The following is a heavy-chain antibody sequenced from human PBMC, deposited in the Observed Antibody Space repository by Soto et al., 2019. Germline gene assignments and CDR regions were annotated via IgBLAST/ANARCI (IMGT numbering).Heavy chain of an antibody. Sequence: SETLSLTCAVYGGPLSGYHWTWIRQPPGKGLEWIGEINFGGSTNYNPSLKSRVTISVDTSDNQFSLKLTSVTAADTAVYFCARRPDGMDYWGQGTPVTVSS. CDR1: GGPLSGYH. J-gene: IGHJ4*02. CDR2: INFGGST. V-gene: IGHV4-34*01. CDR3: ARRPDGMDY.